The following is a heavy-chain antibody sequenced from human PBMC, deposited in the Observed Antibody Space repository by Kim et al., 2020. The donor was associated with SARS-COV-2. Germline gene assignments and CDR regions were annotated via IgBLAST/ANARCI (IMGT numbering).Heavy chain of an antibody. D-gene: IGHD3-10*01. CDR2: INHSGST. CDR1: GGSLSGYY. J-gene: IGHJ5*02. CDR3: ARRHYRKQNWFDP. Sequence: SETLSLTCAVYGGSLSGYYWSWIRQPPGKGLEWIGEINHSGSTNYNPSLKSRVTISVDTSKNQFSLKLSSVTAADTAVYYCARRHYRKQNWFDPWGQGTLVTVSS. V-gene: IGHV4-34*01.